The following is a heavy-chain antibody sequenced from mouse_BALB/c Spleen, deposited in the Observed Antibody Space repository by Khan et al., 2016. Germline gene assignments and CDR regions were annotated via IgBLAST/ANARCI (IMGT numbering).Heavy chain of an antibody. CDR2: ISYSGST. D-gene: IGHD3-1*01. CDR3: VIYEAARSSFAC. Sequence: EVQLQESGPSLAKPSQTLSLTCSVTGDSITSGYWNWIRKFPGNKLEYMGYISYSGSTFYNPSLESRISITRDTSKNQYYLQLNSVTSEDTATYXCVIYEAARSSFACWGQGTLVTVSA. J-gene: IGHJ3*01. CDR1: GDSITSGY. V-gene: IGHV3-8*02.